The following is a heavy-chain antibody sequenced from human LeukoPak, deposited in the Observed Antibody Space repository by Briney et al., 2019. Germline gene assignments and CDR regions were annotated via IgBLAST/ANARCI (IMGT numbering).Heavy chain of an antibody. D-gene: IGHD4-17*01. V-gene: IGHV1-2*04. CDR1: GYTFTGCY. CDR3: ARGDFYGDPYYFDY. J-gene: IGHJ4*02. CDR2: INPNSGGT. Sequence: ASVKVSCKASGYTFTGCYMHWVRQAPGQGLEWMGWINPNSGGTNYAQKFQGWVTMTRDTSISTAYMELSRLRSDGTAVYYCARGDFYGDPYYFDYWGQGTLVTVSS.